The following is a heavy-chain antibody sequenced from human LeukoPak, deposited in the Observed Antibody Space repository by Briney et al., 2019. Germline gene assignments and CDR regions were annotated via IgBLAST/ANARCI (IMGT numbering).Heavy chain of an antibody. CDR2: IIPIFGTA. Sequence: SVKVSCKASGVTFSSYAISWVRQAPGQGLEWMGGIIPIFGTANYAQKFQGRVTITADESTSTAYMELSSLRSEDTAVYYCARGTALAGKDEYFQHWGQGTQVTVSS. J-gene: IGHJ1*01. D-gene: IGHD6-19*01. V-gene: IGHV1-69*13. CDR3: ARGTALAGKDEYFQH. CDR1: GVTFSSYA.